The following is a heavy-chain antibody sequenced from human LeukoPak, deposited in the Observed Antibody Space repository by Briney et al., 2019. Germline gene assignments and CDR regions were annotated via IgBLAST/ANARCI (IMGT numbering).Heavy chain of an antibody. CDR2: IWYDGSNK. CDR3: ARDEGERYFDWLPYYFDY. Sequence: GRSLRLSCAASGFTFSSYGMHRVRQAPGKGLEWVAVIWYDGSNKYYADSVKGRFTISRDNSKNTLYLQMNSLRAEDTAVYYCARDEGERYFDWLPYYFDYWGQGTLVTVSS. V-gene: IGHV3-33*01. J-gene: IGHJ4*02. D-gene: IGHD3-9*01. CDR1: GFTFSSYG.